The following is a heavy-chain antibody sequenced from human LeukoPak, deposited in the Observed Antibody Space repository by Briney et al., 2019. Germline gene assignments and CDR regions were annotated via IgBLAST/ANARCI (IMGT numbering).Heavy chain of an antibody. Sequence: PSETLSLTCTVSGGSISSSSYYWGWIRQPPGKGLEWIGSIYYSGSTNYNPSLKSRVTISVDTSKNQFSLKLNSVTAADTAVYYCARYIWGSYPTFDDYWGQGSLVTVSS. CDR2: IYYSGST. D-gene: IGHD3-16*02. CDR3: ARYIWGSYPTFDDY. CDR1: GGSISSSSYY. J-gene: IGHJ4*02. V-gene: IGHV4-39*07.